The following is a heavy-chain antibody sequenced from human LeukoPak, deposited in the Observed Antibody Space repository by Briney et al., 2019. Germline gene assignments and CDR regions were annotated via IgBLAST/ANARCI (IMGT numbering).Heavy chain of an antibody. V-gene: IGHV4-59*01. CDR2: IYYSGST. CDR1: GGSISSYY. J-gene: IGHJ4*02. CDR3: ARNIRIQLWLLSSGY. D-gene: IGHD5-18*01. Sequence: PSETLSLTCTVSGGSISSYYWSWIRQPPGKGLEWIGYIYYSGSTNYNPSLKSRVTISVDTSKNQFSLKLSSVTAADTAVYYCARNIRIQLWLLSSGYWGQGTLVTVSS.